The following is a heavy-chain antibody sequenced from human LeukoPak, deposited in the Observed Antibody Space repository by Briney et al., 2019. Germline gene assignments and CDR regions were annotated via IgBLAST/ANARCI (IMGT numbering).Heavy chain of an antibody. J-gene: IGHJ4*02. CDR1: GFTFSSYA. V-gene: IGHV3-23*01. D-gene: IGHD3-16*01. CDR2: INDNGDGT. CDR3: ARLGGGDYFDY. Sequence: GGSLRLSCAASGFTFSSYAMSWVRQAPGKGLKWVSTINDNGDGTYYADSVKGRFTISRDNSKNTLYLQMNSLRAEDTAVYYCARLGGGDYFDYWGQGTLVTVSS.